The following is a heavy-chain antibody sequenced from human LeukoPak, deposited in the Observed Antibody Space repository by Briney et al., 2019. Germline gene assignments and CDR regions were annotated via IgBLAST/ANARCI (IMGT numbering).Heavy chain of an antibody. Sequence: HPGGSLRLSCAASGFTFSSYEMNWVRQAPGKGLEWVSYISSSGSTIYYADSVKGRFTISRDNAKNSLYLQMNSLRAEDTAVYYCARSHTSSWYPDAFDIWGQGTMVTVFS. CDR2: ISSSGSTI. CDR1: GFTFSSYE. D-gene: IGHD6-13*01. CDR3: ARSHTSSWYPDAFDI. V-gene: IGHV3-48*03. J-gene: IGHJ3*02.